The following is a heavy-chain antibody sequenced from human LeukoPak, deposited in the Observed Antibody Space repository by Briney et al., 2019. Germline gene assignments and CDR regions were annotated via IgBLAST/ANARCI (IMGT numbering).Heavy chain of an antibody. CDR2: INPNSGAT. J-gene: IGHJ6*03. Sequence: GASVKVSCKASGYTFTDYYVHWVRLAPGQGLEWMGWINPNSGATSYAQIFQGRVTMTRDTSINTAYMELSRLRSDDTAVYYCARAGRGGYSYYMDVWGKGTTVTISS. V-gene: IGHV1-2*02. D-gene: IGHD2-15*01. CDR3: ARAGRGGYSYYMDV. CDR1: GYTFTDYY.